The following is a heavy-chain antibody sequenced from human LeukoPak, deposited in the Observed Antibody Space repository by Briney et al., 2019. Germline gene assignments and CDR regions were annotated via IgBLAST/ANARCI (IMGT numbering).Heavy chain of an antibody. D-gene: IGHD3-22*01. Sequence: GRSLRLSCSASGFTFKKYAMHWVRQAPRKGLEYVSAININGGRTYYADSVKGRFHISRDNSKKTLFLQMSSLRVEDTAVYYCVKDLYYDNSGYYSGAFDYWGQGTLVTVSS. CDR2: ININGGRT. J-gene: IGHJ4*02. CDR3: VKDLYYDNSGYYSGAFDY. CDR1: GFTFKKYA. V-gene: IGHV3-64D*06.